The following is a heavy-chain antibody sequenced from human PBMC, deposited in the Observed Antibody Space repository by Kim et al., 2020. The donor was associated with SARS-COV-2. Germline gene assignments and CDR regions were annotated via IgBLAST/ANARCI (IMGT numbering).Heavy chain of an antibody. V-gene: IGHV4-59*01. J-gene: IGHJ6*01. CDR1: GGSISRYY. Sequence: SETLFLTCTFSGGSISRYYWSWIRQPPGKGLEWIGYIYYSGSTNYNPSLKSRVTISVDTSKNQFSLKLSSVTAAGTAVYYCARSGYISSWTYYYYGMAV. CDR2: IYYSGST. D-gene: IGHD6-13*01. CDR3: ARSGYISSWTYYYYGMAV.